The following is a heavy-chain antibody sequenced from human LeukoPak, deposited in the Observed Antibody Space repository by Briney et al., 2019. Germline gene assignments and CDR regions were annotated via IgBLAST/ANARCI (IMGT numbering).Heavy chain of an antibody. Sequence: GGSLRLSCAASGFTFSSYGMSWVRQAPGKGLEWVSSISSSSSYIYYADSVKGRFTISRDNAKNSLYLQMNSLRAEDTAIYYCARSTVTPRTFWYFDLWGRGTLVTVSS. V-gene: IGHV3-21*01. CDR3: ARSTVTPRTFWYFDL. CDR2: ISSSSSYI. J-gene: IGHJ2*01. D-gene: IGHD4-17*01. CDR1: GFTFSSYG.